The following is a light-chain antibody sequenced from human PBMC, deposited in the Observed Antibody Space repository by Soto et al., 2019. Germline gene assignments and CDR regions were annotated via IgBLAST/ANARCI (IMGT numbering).Light chain of an antibody. CDR2: DAS. CDR1: QSVSNN. J-gene: IGKJ1*01. V-gene: IGKV3-15*01. Sequence: EVVMTQSPATLSVSPGERATLSCRASQSVSNNLAWYQQKPGQAPRLLIYDASTRATGIPARFSGSGSGTEFTLTISSLQYEDVAFYYCQQYNNWWTFGQGTKVEIK. CDR3: QQYNNWWT.